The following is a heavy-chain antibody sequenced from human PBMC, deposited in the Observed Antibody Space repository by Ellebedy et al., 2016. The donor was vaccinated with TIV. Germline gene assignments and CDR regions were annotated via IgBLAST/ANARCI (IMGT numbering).Heavy chain of an antibody. CDR2: IKQDGSEK. D-gene: IGHD2-21*01. J-gene: IGHJ6*02. CDR3: ARAAHFYSYGLDV. Sequence: GESLKISXAGSGFTLGLYWMSWVRQAPGKGLEWVANIKQDGSEKYYMDSVKGRFTISRDNAKNSLYVQMNSLRAEDTAVYYCARAAHFYSYGLDVWGQGTTVTVSS. V-gene: IGHV3-7*01. CDR1: GFTLGLYW.